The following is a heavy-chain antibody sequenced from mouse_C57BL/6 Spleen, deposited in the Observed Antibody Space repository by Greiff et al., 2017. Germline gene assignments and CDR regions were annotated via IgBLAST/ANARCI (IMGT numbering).Heavy chain of an antibody. V-gene: IGHV5-4*03. CDR1: GFTFSSYA. CDR3: ARVPNYYGSSYDYYAMDY. CDR2: ISDGGSYT. J-gene: IGHJ4*01. Sequence: EVKLVESGGGLVKPGGSLKLSCAASGFTFSSYAMSWVRQTPEKRLEWVATISDGGSYTYYPDNVKGRFTISRDNAKNNLYLQMSHLKSEDTAMYYCARVPNYYGSSYDYYAMDYWGQGTSVTVSS. D-gene: IGHD1-1*01.